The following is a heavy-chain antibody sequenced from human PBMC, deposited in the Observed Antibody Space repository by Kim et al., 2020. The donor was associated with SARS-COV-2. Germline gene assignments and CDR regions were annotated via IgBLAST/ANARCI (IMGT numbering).Heavy chain of an antibody. CDR3: ARGGLRAVPIKGIRGFFDS. D-gene: IGHD2-21*01. Sequence: GGSLRLSCLTSGFTFGSYSMNWVRQAPGKGPEWVSSISTSGNDIYYADSVKGRFTISRDNAKNSLFLQMNSLRVEDRAVYYCARGGLRAVPIKGIRGFFDSWGRGTQVTVSS. V-gene: IGHV3-21*01. CDR2: ISTSGNDI. CDR1: GFTFGSYS. J-gene: IGHJ4*02.